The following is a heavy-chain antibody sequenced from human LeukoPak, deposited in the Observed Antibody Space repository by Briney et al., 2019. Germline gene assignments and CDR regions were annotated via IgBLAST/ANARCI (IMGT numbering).Heavy chain of an antibody. J-gene: IGHJ4*02. CDR2: IYSGGST. Sequence: PGGSLRLSCAASGFTVSSNYMSWVRQAPGKGLEWVSVIYSGGSTYYADSVKGRFTISRDNSKNTLYLQMNSLRAEDTAVYYCARAASSGWFPEYYFDYWGQGTLVTVSS. D-gene: IGHD6-19*01. V-gene: IGHV3-53*01. CDR3: ARAASSGWFPEYYFDY. CDR1: GFTVSSNY.